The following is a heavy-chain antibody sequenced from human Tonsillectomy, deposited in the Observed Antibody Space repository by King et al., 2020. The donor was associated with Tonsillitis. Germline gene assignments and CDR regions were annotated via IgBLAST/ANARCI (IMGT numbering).Heavy chain of an antibody. CDR1: GGSISSNY. J-gene: IGHJ4*02. D-gene: IGHD2-15*01. V-gene: IGHV4-59*01. CDR2: VYNSGST. Sequence: VQLQESGPGLLKPSETLSLTCTVSGGSISSNYWSWIRQPPGKGLEWIGYVYNSGSTHYNPSVKSRVTITVDTSKNQFSLKLSSVTAADTAVYYCAKITPGYCSGGSCQSSSYYDDWGQGTLVTVSS. CDR3: AKITPGYCSGGSCQSSSYYDD.